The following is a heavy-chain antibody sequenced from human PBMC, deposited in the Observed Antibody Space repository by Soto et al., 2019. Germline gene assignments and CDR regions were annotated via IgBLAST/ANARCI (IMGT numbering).Heavy chain of an antibody. CDR2: ISANGRNK. Sequence: GGSLRLSCVASRFTFNNYARTWVRQAPGEGLEWVSTISANGRNKYYADSVKGRFTISRDSSKNTLYLEMNSLRAEDTAVYYCAKEFLTTFSFDYWGQGTLVTVSS. V-gene: IGHV3-23*01. CDR1: RFTFNNYA. J-gene: IGHJ4*02. D-gene: IGHD1-1*01. CDR3: AKEFLTTFSFDY.